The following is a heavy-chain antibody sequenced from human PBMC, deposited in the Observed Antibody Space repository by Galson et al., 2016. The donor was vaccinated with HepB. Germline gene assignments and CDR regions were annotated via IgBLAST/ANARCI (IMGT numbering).Heavy chain of an antibody. CDR3: ARGILLGSDAFDI. D-gene: IGHD1-26*01. V-gene: IGHV1-2*02. CDR1: GYTFSDYF. CDR2: INPISGGT. Sequence: SVKVSCKASGYTFSDYFLHWVRQAPGQGLEWMGWINPISGGTDPPQKFQGRVTMTRDTSISTAYMELSRLTFDDTAVYYCARGILLGSDAFDIWGQGTMVTVSS. J-gene: IGHJ3*02.